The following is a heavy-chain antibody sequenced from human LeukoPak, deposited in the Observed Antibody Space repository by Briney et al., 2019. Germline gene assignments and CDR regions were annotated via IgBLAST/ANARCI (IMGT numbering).Heavy chain of an antibody. CDR1: GGSFSGYY. J-gene: IGHJ5*02. Sequence: PSETLSLTCAVYGGSFSGYYWSWIRQPPGKGLEWIGETNHSGSTNYNPSLKSRVTISVDTSKNQFSLKLSSVTAADTAVYYCARGRRCITIFGVVNCGVWFDPWGQGTLVTVSS. CDR3: ARGRRCITIFGVVNCGVWFDP. V-gene: IGHV4-34*01. D-gene: IGHD3-3*01. CDR2: TNHSGST.